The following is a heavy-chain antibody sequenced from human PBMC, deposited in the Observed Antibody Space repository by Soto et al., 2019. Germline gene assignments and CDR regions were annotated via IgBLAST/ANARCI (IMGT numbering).Heavy chain of an antibody. CDR3: ARQNLLMWTNCSSTSCYSDAFDI. CDR1: GLTLSSYE. J-gene: IGHJ3*02. Sequence: GGSLRLSCAASGLTLSSYEMNWVRQAPGKGLEWVAVISYDGRDKYYADSVKGRFTISRDNSKNTLYLQMNSLRAEDTAVYYCARQNLLMWTNCSSTSCYSDAFDIWGQGTMVTVSS. CDR2: ISYDGRDK. D-gene: IGHD2-2*01. V-gene: IGHV3-30*04.